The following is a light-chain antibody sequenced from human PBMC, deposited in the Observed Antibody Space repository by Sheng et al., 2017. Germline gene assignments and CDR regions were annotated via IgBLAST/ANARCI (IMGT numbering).Light chain of an antibody. CDR3: LLSYSGGRGV. Sequence: QTVVNQEPSLTVSPGGTVTLTCDSSTGAVTSGHYPYWFQQKSGQAPRTLIFDTNKRHSWTPARFSGSLLGGKAALTLSGAQAEDEAEYYCLLSYSGGRGVFGGGTKLTVL. CDR1: TGAVTSGHY. J-gene: IGLJ3*02. CDR2: DTN. V-gene: IGLV7-46*01.